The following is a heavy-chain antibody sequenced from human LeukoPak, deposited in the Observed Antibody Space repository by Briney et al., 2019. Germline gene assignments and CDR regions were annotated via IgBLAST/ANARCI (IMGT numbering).Heavy chain of an antibody. CDR1: GFTISSYW. D-gene: IGHD6-19*01. V-gene: IGHV3-74*01. Sequence: GGSLRLSCAASGFTISSYWMHWVRQAPGKGLVWVSHINGDGTSTTYADSVKGRFTISRDNAKNTLYLQMNSLTAEETAVYYCARDPYSSVSLCGQGTLVTVSS. CDR3: ARDPYSSVSL. J-gene: IGHJ4*02. CDR2: INGDGTST.